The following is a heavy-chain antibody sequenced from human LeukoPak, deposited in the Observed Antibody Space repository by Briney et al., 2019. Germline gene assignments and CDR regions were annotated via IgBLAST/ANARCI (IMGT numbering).Heavy chain of an antibody. CDR1: GLTVSSNYA. J-gene: IGHJ6*02. CDR2: ISGGGGST. V-gene: IGHV3-23*01. D-gene: IGHD3-16*01. Sequence: GGSLRLSCAASGLTVSSNYAMSWVRQAPGKGLEWVSGISGGGGSTYYADSVKGRFTISRDNSKNTLYLQMNSLRAEDTAVYYCAKGALWYYYYGMDVWGQGTTVTVSS. CDR3: AKGALWYYYYGMDV.